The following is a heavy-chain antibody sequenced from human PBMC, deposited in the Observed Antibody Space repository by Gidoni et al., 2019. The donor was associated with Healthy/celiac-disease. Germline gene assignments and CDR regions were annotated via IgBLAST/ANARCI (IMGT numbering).Heavy chain of an antibody. D-gene: IGHD6-13*01. J-gene: IGHJ5*02. V-gene: IGHV1-8*01. CDR2: MNPNSGNT. Sequence: QVQLVQSGAEVKKPGASVKVSCKASGYTFTSYDINWVRQATGQGLEWMGWMNPNSGNTGYAQKFQGRVTMTRNTSISTAYMELSSLRSEDTAVYYCAREKGIAAAGPILNWFDPWGQGTLVTVSS. CDR1: GYTFTSYD. CDR3: AREKGIAAAGPILNWFDP.